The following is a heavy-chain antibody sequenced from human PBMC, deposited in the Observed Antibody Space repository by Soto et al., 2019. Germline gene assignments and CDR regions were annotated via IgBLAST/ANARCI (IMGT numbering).Heavy chain of an antibody. Sequence: SETLSLTCTVSGGSISSYYWSWIRQPPGKGLEWIGYIYYSGSTNYNPSLNSRVTISVDTSKTQSSLKLSSVTAADTAVYYCARHGPHYDILTGYGAYYYYMDVWGKGTTVTVSS. D-gene: IGHD3-9*01. CDR2: IYYSGST. CDR1: GGSISSYY. J-gene: IGHJ6*03. V-gene: IGHV4-59*08. CDR3: ARHGPHYDILTGYGAYYYYMDV.